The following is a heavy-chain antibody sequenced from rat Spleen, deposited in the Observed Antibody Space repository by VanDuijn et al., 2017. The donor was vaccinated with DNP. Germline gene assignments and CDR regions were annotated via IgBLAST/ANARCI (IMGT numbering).Heavy chain of an antibody. Sequence: QVQLKESGPGLVQPSQTLSLTCTVSGFSLTSFGVSWVRQPPGKGLEWIGAIWSGGNTDYNSALKSRLSISRDTSKSQVFLKVNSVQTEDTAMYFCARSRIAYYSNYNYAMDAWGQGTSVTVSS. D-gene: IGHD1-2*01. V-gene: IGHV2-16*01. CDR3: ARSRIAYYSNYNYAMDA. CDR1: GFSLTSFG. J-gene: IGHJ4*01. CDR2: IWSGGNT.